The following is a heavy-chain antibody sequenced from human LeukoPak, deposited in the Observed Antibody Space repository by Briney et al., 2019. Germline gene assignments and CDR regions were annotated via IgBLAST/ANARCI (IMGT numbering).Heavy chain of an antibody. CDR2: ISSTSTTI. CDR1: GFTFSSYE. D-gene: IGHD3-10*01. V-gene: IGHV3-48*03. J-gene: IGHJ4*02. Sequence: GGSLRLSCAASGFTFSSYEMNWLREAPGKGLEWVSYISSTSTTIYSADTVKGRFTISRDNAKNSLYRQMNSLRAEDTAVHYCARDMKSGLWGQGTLVAVSS. CDR3: ARDMKSGL.